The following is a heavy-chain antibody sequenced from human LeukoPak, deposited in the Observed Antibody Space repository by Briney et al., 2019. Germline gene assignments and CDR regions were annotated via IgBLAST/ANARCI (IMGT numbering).Heavy chain of an antibody. Sequence: ASVKVSCKASGYTFTDYFMHWVRQAPGQGLEWMGRINPANGDAWFAQRFQGRVTMTRDTSINTAYMELSGLTSDDTAVYSWARDHRGGRPGSYYYYMDVWGKETTVIVSS. CDR2: INPANGDA. D-gene: IGHD3-16*01. CDR1: GYTFTDYF. CDR3: ARDHRGGRPGSYYYYMDV. V-gene: IGHV1-2*06. J-gene: IGHJ6*03.